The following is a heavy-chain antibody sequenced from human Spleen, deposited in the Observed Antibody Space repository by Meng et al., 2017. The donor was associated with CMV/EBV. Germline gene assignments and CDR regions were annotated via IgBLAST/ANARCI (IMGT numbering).Heavy chain of an antibody. CDR1: GFTVSSNY. V-gene: IGHV3-53*01. J-gene: IGHJ6*02. D-gene: IGHD3-3*01. CDR3: ASRYDFWSGYYHYYYYGMDV. CDR2: IYSGGST. Sequence: GESLKISCAASGFTVSSNYMCWVRQAPGKGLEWGSVIYSGGSTYYADSVKGRFTISRDNSTNTLYLQMNSLRAEDTAVYYCASRYDFWSGYYHYYYYGMDVWGQGTTVTVSS.